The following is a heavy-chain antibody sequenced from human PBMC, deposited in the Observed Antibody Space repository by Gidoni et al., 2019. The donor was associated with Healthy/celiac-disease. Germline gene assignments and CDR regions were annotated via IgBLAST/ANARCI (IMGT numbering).Heavy chain of an antibody. V-gene: IGHV3-23*01. CDR2: ISGSGGST. D-gene: IGHD2-2*01. CDR3: AKGPLCSSTSCSPYYFDY. CDR1: GFSFSSSA. J-gene: IGHJ4*02. Sequence: EVQLLESGGGLVQPGGSLRLSSAASGFSFSSSAMSWVRQAPGKGLEWVSAISGSGGSTYYADSVKGRFTISRDNSKNTLYLQMNSLRAEDTAVYYCAKGPLCSSTSCSPYYFDYWGQGTLVTVSS.